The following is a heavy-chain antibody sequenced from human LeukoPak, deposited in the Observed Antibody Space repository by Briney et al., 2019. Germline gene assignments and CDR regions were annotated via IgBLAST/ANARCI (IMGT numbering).Heavy chain of an antibody. D-gene: IGHD3-22*01. Sequence: PSETLSLTCAVSGGSISSGGYSWRWLRQPPGKGLEWIGYIYHSGSTYYNPSLKSRVTISVDRSKNQFSLKLSSVTAADTAVYYCARKPYDSSGYYEGGAFDIWGQGTMVTVSS. CDR1: GGSISSGGYS. CDR2: IYHSGST. J-gene: IGHJ3*02. CDR3: ARKPYDSSGYYEGGAFDI. V-gene: IGHV4-30-2*01.